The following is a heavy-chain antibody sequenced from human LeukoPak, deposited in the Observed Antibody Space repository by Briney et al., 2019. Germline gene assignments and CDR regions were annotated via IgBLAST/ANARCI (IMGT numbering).Heavy chain of an antibody. CDR3: ARGFNDYNNDVYFYYMDI. J-gene: IGHJ6*03. V-gene: IGHV4-59*11. CDR1: GASISDHY. Sequence: SETLSLTCTVSGASISDHYWSWIRQSPGKGLEWIGYFYNSGSFYNSGGTNYNPSLKSRVTISGDTSKNQFSLKLTSVTAADTAVYYCARGFNDYNNDVYFYYMDIWGKGTTVTVSS. CDR2: FYNSGSFYNSGGT. D-gene: IGHD4-11*01.